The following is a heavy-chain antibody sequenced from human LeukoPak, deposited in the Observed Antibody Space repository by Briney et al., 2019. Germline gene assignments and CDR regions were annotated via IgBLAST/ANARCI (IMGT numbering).Heavy chain of an antibody. V-gene: IGHV3-30*02. D-gene: IGHD3-22*01. CDR2: IRYDGSNK. CDR1: GFAFRTYD. CDR3: AKEMKDYDFY. Sequence: GGSLRLSCAASGFAFRTYDMHWVRQAPGKGLKWVTFIRYDGSNKYYADPVKGRFTVSRDNSRNTLYLQMNSLRAEDTAVYYCAKEMKDYDFYWGQGTLVTVSS. J-gene: IGHJ4*02.